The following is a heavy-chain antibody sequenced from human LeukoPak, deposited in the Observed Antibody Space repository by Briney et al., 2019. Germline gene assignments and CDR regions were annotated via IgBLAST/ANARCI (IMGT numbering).Heavy chain of an antibody. V-gene: IGHV3-21*04. CDR3: ARILTYYYDSSGYDPDY. J-gene: IGHJ4*02. CDR1: GFTFSSYS. CDR2: ISSSSSYI. D-gene: IGHD3-22*01. Sequence: GGSLRLSCAASGFTFSSYSMNWVRQAPGKGLEWVSSISSSSSYIYYADSVKGRFTISRDNAKNSLYLQMNSLRAEDTAVYYCARILTYYYDSSGYDPDYWGQGTLVTVSS.